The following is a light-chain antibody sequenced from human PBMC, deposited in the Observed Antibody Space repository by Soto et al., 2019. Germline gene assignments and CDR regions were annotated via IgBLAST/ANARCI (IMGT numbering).Light chain of an antibody. CDR3: SSFTSSSALV. CDR1: SADVGAYHY. V-gene: IGLV2-14*01. CDR2: EVS. Sequence: QSVLTQPASVSGSPGQSITVSCAGTSADVGAYHYVSWYQHHPGKAPKLVISEVSNRPSGVSDRVSGSKSGNTASLTISGLQAEDEADYYCSSFTSSSALVFGTGTKVTVL. J-gene: IGLJ1*01.